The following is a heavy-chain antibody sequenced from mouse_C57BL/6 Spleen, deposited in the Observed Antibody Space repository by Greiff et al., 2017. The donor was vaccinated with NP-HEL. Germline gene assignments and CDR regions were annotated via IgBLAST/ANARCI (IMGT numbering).Heavy chain of an antibody. CDR2: INYDGSST. J-gene: IGHJ2*01. D-gene: IGHD4-1*01. CDR3: ARDNWVFDY. V-gene: IGHV5-16*01. Sequence: EVQLQESEGGLVQPGRSMKLSCTASGFTFSDYYMAWVRQVPEKGLEWVANINYDGSSTYYLDSLKSRFIISRDNAKNILYLQMSSLKSEDTATYYCARDNWVFDYWGQGTTLTVSS. CDR1: GFTFSDYY.